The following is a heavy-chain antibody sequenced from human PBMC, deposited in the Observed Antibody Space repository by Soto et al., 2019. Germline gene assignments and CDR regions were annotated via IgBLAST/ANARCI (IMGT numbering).Heavy chain of an antibody. D-gene: IGHD2-2*01. Sequence: QVQLVQSGAEVKKPGSSVKVSCKAYGGTFGSYAISWVRQAPGQGLEWMGGIIPIPGTANYAQKFQGRVTIAADESTSTAYMELSSLRSEDTAVYYCARSQGSSTSLEIYYYYYYGMDVWGKGTTVTVSS. J-gene: IGHJ6*04. CDR2: IIPIPGTA. CDR1: GGTFGSYA. V-gene: IGHV1-69*01. CDR3: ARSQGSSTSLEIYYYYYYGMDV.